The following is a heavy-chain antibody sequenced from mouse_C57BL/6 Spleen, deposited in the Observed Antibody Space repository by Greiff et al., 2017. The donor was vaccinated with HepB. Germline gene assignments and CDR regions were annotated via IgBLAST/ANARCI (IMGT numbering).Heavy chain of an antibody. V-gene: IGHV1-15*01. CDR1: GYTFTDYE. CDR3: TRREIYYGNHYFDY. D-gene: IGHD2-1*01. J-gene: IGHJ2*01. Sequence: VQLQESGAELVRPGASVTLSCKASGYTFTDYEMHWVKQTPVHGLEWIGAIDPETGGTAYNQKFKGKAILTADKSSSTAYMELRSLTSEDSAVYYCTRREIYYGNHYFDYWGQGTTLTVSS. CDR2: IDPETGGT.